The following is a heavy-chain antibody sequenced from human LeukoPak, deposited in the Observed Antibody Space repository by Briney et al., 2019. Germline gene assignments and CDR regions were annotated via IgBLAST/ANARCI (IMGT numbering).Heavy chain of an antibody. Sequence: GGALRLFFAVSGFTFSNYGMHWVRQAPGRGLEWVAFIRYDGSNTYNADSAKGPFTIYIDNSENTLCMQMNSLRADDTAMYYCAKDPRLNYDYVWGSYRWFFDYWGQGTLVTVSS. J-gene: IGHJ4*02. V-gene: IGHV3-30*02. D-gene: IGHD3-16*02. CDR2: IRYDGSNT. CDR1: GFTFSNYG. CDR3: AKDPRLNYDYVWGSYRWFFDY.